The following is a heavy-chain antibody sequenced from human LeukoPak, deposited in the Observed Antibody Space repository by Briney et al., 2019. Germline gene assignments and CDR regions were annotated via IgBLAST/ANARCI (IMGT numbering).Heavy chain of an antibody. V-gene: IGHV4-39*01. D-gene: IGHD1-1*01. Sequence: SETLSLTCTVSGGFISSSSYYWGWIRQPPGKGLEWIGSIYYSGSTYYNPSLKSRVTISVDTSKNQFSLKLSSVTAADTAVYYCARQGGNAPDYWGQGTLVTVSS. CDR3: ARQGGNAPDY. CDR2: IYYSGST. J-gene: IGHJ4*02. CDR1: GGFISSSSYY.